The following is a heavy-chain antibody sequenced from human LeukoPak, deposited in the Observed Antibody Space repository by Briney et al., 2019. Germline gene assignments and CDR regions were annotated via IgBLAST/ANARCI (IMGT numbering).Heavy chain of an antibody. Sequence: GGSLRLSCAASGFTFSSYEMNWVRQAPGKGLEWVSYISSSGSTIYYADSVKGRFTISRDNAKNSLYLQMNSLRAEDTAVCYCARDRYCSGGYCYSLADFWGQGTLVTVSS. V-gene: IGHV3-48*03. CDR2: ISSSGSTI. J-gene: IGHJ4*02. CDR1: GFTFSSYE. D-gene: IGHD2-15*01. CDR3: ARDRYCSGGYCYSLADF.